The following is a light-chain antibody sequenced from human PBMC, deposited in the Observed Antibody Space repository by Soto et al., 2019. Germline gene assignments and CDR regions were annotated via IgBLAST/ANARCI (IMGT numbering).Light chain of an antibody. Sequence: QSVLAQPPSVSGSPGQSVAISCTGTSSDVGSYNRVSWYQQPPGTAPKVMIYEVSNRPSGVPDRFSGSKSGNTASLTISGLQAEDEADYYCSSYTSSNTYVFGTGTKVNIL. CDR2: EVS. V-gene: IGLV2-18*02. J-gene: IGLJ1*01. CDR1: SSDVGSYNR. CDR3: SSYTSSNTYV.